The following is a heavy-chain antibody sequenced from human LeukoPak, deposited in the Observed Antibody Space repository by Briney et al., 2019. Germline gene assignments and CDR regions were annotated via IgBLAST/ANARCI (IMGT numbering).Heavy chain of an antibody. J-gene: IGHJ4*02. D-gene: IGHD4-17*01. Sequence: SQTLSLTCTVSGGSISSGGYYWSWIRQPPGKGLEWIGEINHSGSTNYNPSLKSRVTISVDTSKNQFSLKLSSVTAADTAVYYCARGGVHDYGVDYWGQGTLVTVSS. CDR3: ARGGVHDYGVDY. CDR1: GGSISSGGYY. CDR2: INHSGST. V-gene: IGHV4-30-2*01.